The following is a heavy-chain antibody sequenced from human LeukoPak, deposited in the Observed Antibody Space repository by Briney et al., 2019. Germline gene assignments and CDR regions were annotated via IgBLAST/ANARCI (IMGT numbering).Heavy chain of an antibody. Sequence: LRLSCAASGFTFSSYSMNWVRQPPGKGLEWIGYIYPSGSTFYNPSLKSRVSISIDRSKNQFSLKLSSVTAADTAVYYCARVVSGDYGDYWGQGTLVTVSS. CDR2: IYPSGST. V-gene: IGHV4-30-2*01. CDR3: ARVVSGDYGDY. CDR1: GFTFSSYS. D-gene: IGHD7-27*01. J-gene: IGHJ4*02.